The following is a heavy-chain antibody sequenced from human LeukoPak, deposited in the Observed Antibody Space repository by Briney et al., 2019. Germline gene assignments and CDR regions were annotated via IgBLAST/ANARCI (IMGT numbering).Heavy chain of an antibody. D-gene: IGHD5-18*01. Sequence: SSETLSLTCTVSGGSISSSSYYWGWIRQPPGKGLEWIGSIYYSGSSYYNPSLKSRVTIPVHTSKNQFSLKLSSVTAADTAVYYCARHVDTATDYFDYWGQGTLVTVSS. CDR1: GGSISSSSYY. V-gene: IGHV4-39*01. J-gene: IGHJ4*02. CDR2: IYYSGSS. CDR3: ARHVDTATDYFDY.